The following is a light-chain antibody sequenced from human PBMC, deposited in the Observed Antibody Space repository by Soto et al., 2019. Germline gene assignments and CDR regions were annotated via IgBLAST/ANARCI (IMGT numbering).Light chain of an antibody. V-gene: IGKV3-20*01. CDR2: AAS. CDR3: HQYGNSPWT. Sequence: EIVLTQSPGTLSLSPGEGATLSCRASQSGFGTYLAWFQQKPGQAPRLLIYAASNRATGIQDRFSGSGSGTDFTLTISRLEPEDFAVYYCHQYGNSPWTLGQGTKVEIK. CDR1: QSGFGTY. J-gene: IGKJ1*01.